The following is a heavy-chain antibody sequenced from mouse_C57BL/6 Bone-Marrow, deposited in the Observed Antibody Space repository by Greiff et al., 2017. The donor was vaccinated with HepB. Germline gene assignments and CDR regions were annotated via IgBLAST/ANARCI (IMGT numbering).Heavy chain of an antibody. V-gene: IGHV1-82*01. CDR3: ARGGSSPYFDY. D-gene: IGHD1-1*02. CDR2: IYPGDGDT. CDR1: GYAFSSSW. J-gene: IGHJ2*01. Sequence: VQLQQSGPELVKPGASVKISCKASGYAFSSSWMNWVKQRPGKGLEWIGRIYPGDGDTNYNGKFKGKATLTADKSSSTAYMQLSSLTSEDSAVYYCARGGSSPYFDYWGQGTTLTVSS.